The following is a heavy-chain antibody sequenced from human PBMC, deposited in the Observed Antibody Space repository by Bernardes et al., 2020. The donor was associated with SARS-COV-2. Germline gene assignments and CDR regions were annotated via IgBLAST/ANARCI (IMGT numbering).Heavy chain of an antibody. CDR2: IHYSGST. J-gene: IGHJ6*02. CDR1: GGSNKYYY. Sequence: SETLSLTCTVSGGSNKYYYWSWIRQPPGKVLEWIGYIHYSGSTNYNPSPRSRVTISIDTSKNQFSLKLSSVTAADTAIYYCPRHGKYCTNGVCETYYYYALDVWGQGTTVTVSS. V-gene: IGHV4-59*08. D-gene: IGHD2-8*01. CDR3: PRHGKYCTNGVCETYYYYALDV.